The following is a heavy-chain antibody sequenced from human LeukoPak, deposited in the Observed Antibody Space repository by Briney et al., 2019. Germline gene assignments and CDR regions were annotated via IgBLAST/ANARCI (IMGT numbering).Heavy chain of an antibody. D-gene: IGHD2-8*01. V-gene: IGHV4-61*02. CDR1: GGSISSGSYY. CDR3: AREDRYCTNGVCYTPWFDP. J-gene: IGHJ5*02. CDR2: IYTSGST. Sequence: SETLSLTCTVSGGSISSGSYYWSWIRQPAGKGLEWIGRIYTSGSTNYNPSLKSRVTISVDTSKNQFSLKLSSVTAADTAVYYCAREDRYCTNGVCYTPWFDPWGQGTLVTVSS.